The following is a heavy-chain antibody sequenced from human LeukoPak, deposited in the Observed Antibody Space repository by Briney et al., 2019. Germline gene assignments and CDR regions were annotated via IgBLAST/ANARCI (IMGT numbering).Heavy chain of an antibody. CDR3: ARDPLLKYCSSTSCPYGMDV. CDR1: GFTFSSYS. CDR2: ISSSSSTI. D-gene: IGHD2-2*01. Sequence: GGSLRLSCAASGFTFSSYSMNWVRQAPGKGLEWVSYISSSSSTIYYADSVKGRFTISRDNAKNSLYLQMNSLRDEDTAVYYCARDPLLKYCSSTSCPYGMDVWGQGTTVTVSS. J-gene: IGHJ6*02. V-gene: IGHV3-48*02.